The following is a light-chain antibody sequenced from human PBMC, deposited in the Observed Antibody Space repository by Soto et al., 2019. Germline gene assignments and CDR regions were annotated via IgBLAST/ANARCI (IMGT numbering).Light chain of an antibody. Sequence: DIQLTQSPSFLSASVGDTVTITCRASQGMSTYLAWYQQKPGKVPKLLIRSASTLQSGVPPRFSGGGSGTEFTPTISPPPPYESGNYFWQQLNGDQPAFGGGTNVEIK. CDR3: QQLNGDQPA. CDR2: SAS. V-gene: IGKV1-9*01. J-gene: IGKJ4*01. CDR1: QGMSTY.